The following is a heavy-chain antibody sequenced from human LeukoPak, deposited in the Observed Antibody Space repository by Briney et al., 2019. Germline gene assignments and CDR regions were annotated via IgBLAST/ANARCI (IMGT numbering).Heavy chain of an antibody. D-gene: IGHD6-19*01. V-gene: IGHV1-18*01. J-gene: IGHJ4*02. CDR3: ARDNAIAVAVDSDY. CDR1: GYTFTSYG. CDR2: ISAYNGNT. Sequence: GAWVKVSCKSSGYTFTSYGISWVRQPPAPGLEGMGWISAYNGNTNYAQKLQGRVTMTTDTSTSTAYMELRSLRSDDADVYYCARDNAIAVAVDSDYWGQGTLVIVSS.